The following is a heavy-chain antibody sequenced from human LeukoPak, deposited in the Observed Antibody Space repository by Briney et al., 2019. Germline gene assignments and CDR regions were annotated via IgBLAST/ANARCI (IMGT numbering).Heavy chain of an antibody. D-gene: IGHD3-10*01. Sequence: GSLRLSCAASGFTFSSYEMNWVRQAPGKGLEWVSYISSSGSTIYYADSVKGRLTISRDNAKNSLYLQMNSLRAEDTAVYYCARAPYYYGSGSYYYYYYYGMDVWGQGTTVTVSS. V-gene: IGHV3-48*03. CDR1: GFTFSSYE. CDR2: ISSSGSTI. CDR3: ARAPYYYGSGSYYYYYYYGMDV. J-gene: IGHJ6*02.